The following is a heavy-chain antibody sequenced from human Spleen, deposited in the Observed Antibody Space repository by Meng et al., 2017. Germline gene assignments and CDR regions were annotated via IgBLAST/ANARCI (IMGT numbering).Heavy chain of an antibody. Sequence: QVQLQQWGAGLLKPSETLSLTCAVNGGSLSGAYWNWIRQPPGTGLEWLGETIHGGSPSYNPSLKSRVTISIDTSKNQLSLMLSSVTAADTAVYYCARRPTGIDYWGQGTLVTVSS. CDR1: GGSLSGAY. CDR3: ARRPTGIDY. D-gene: IGHD2-8*02. J-gene: IGHJ4*02. CDR2: TIHGGSP. V-gene: IGHV4-34*12.